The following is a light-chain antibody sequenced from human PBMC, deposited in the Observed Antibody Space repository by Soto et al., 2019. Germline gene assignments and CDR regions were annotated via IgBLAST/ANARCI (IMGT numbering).Light chain of an antibody. J-gene: IGKJ4*01. CDR1: QGIGYD. Sequence: AIPMTQSPSSLSASVGDRVTITCRASQGIGYDLGWYQQKPGKAPKLLIYSASTFQSGVPSRFSGSGSGTDFHLTIGSLQPGDFSTYYCLKDYDYPLTFGGGTKVEI. CDR3: LKDYDYPLT. CDR2: SAS. V-gene: IGKV1-6*01.